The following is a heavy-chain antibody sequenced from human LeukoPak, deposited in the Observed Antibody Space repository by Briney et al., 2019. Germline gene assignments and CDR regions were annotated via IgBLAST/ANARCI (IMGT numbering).Heavy chain of an antibody. J-gene: IGHJ3*02. CDR1: GGSISSYY. D-gene: IGHD3-22*01. CDR3: ASLDSSGYLNAFDI. CDR2: IYTSGST. V-gene: IGHV4-4*09. Sequence: SETLSLTCTVSGGSISSYYWSWIRQPPGKGLKWIGYIYTSGSTNYNPSLKSRVTISVDTSKNQFSLKLSSVTAADTAVYYCASLDSSGYLNAFDIWGQGTMVTVSS.